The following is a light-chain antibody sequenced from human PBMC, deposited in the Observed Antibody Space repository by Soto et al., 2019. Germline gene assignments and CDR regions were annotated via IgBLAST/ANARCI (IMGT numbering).Light chain of an antibody. Sequence: VLAQSPDTLSLSPGDRATLSCRANQRASRQYLSWYQQRPGQPPRLLIYSVSMRADGIPDRFSGSGSGSEFTLNINRFEPEDFAVYYCQDFDSPQWTFGQGTKIE. V-gene: IGKV3-20*01. CDR1: QRASRQY. J-gene: IGKJ1*01. CDR2: SVS. CDR3: QDFDSPQWT.